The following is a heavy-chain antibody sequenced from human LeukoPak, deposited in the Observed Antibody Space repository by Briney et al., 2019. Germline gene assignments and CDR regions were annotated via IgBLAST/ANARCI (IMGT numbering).Heavy chain of an antibody. CDR3: ARGYCSGGSCYHDY. Sequence: SETLSLTCTVSGGSISSSSYYWGWIRQPPGKGLEWIGSIHYSGSTNYNPSLKSRVTISVDTSKNQFSLKLSSVTAADTAVYYCARGYCSGGSCYHDYWGQGTLVTVSS. J-gene: IGHJ4*02. D-gene: IGHD2-15*01. CDR2: IHYSGST. V-gene: IGHV4-39*07. CDR1: GGSISSSSYY.